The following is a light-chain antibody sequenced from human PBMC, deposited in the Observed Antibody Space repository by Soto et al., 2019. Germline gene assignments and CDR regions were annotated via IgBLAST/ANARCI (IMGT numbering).Light chain of an antibody. J-gene: IGLJ2*01. CDR3: HTYDSRLSAAI. V-gene: IGLV1-40*01. CDR2: DNS. Sequence: QSVLTQPPSVSGAPGQKVTISCVGSSTNIGSYYGVHWYQQLPGAAPKLLIYDNSNRPSGVADRFSGSKSGTSASLAITGLHTDDEADYFCHTYDSRLSAAIFGGGTKLTVL. CDR1: STNIGSYYG.